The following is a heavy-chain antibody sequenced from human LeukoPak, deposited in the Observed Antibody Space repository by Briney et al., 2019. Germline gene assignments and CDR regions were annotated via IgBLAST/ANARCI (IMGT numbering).Heavy chain of an antibody. CDR3: ARRYQWGSPEAFDV. Sequence: GASVKVSCKASGYSFTGDYMHWVRQAPRQGLEWMGWINPHSGGTVYAQKFQGRVTMTRDTSISTVYMELSRLRSDDTAVYYCARRYQWGSPEAFDVWRQGTMVTVSS. CDR2: INPHSGGT. D-gene: IGHD3-16*01. V-gene: IGHV1-2*02. CDR1: GYSFTGDY. J-gene: IGHJ3*01.